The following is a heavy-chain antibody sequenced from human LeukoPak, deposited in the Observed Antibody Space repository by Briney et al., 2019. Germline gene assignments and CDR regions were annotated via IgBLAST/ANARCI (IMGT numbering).Heavy chain of an antibody. CDR3: AGGLEMATTVYYHHYGMDV. CDR2: INHSGDT. J-gene: IGHJ6*02. CDR1: GGSFSDYY. Sequence: SETLSPTCAAQGGSFSDYYWSWIRQPPGKALEWIGEINHSGDTKYNPSLRGRVTIAVDTSKKQFSLKLSSVTAADTAVYYCAGGLEMATTVYYHHYGMDVWGQGTTVTVSS. D-gene: IGHD5-24*01. V-gene: IGHV4-34*01.